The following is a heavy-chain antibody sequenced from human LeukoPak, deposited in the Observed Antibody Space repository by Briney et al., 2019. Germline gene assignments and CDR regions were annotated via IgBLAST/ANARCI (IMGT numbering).Heavy chain of an antibody. V-gene: IGHV4-30-2*01. J-gene: IGHJ5*02. Sequence: SETLSLTCAVSGGSISSGGYSWSWIRQPPGKDLEWIGYIYHSGSTYYNPSLKSRVTISVDRSKNQFSLKLSSVTAADTAVYYCARAIGYDFWSGRNWFDPWGQGTLVTVSS. CDR1: GGSISSGGYS. CDR3: ARAIGYDFWSGRNWFDP. D-gene: IGHD3-3*01. CDR2: IYHSGST.